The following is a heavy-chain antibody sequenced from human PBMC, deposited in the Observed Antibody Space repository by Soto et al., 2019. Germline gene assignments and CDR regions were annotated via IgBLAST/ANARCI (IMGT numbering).Heavy chain of an antibody. D-gene: IGHD2-8*01. V-gene: IGHV1-18*01. CDR3: AREKYGGYFDY. CDR2: ISAYNGNT. J-gene: IGHJ4*02. Sequence: ASVKVSCKASGYTFTSYGISWVRQAPGQGLEWMGWISAYNGNTKYAQKFQGGVTMTRNTSISTAYMELSSLRSEDTAVYYCAREKYGGYFDYWGQGTLVTVSS. CDR1: GYTFTSYG.